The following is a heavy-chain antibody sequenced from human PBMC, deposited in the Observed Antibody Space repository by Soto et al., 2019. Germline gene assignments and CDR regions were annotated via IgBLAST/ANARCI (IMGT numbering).Heavy chain of an antibody. Sequence: GGSLRLPCQPSGFTFNNFPINWARQAPGKGLEWVATISATGGSTYYADSVKGRFTISRDNSKNTLYLQMNGLRVEDTAVYYCAKDRLAGNFDYWGQGTQVTVSS. J-gene: IGHJ4*02. CDR1: GFTFNNFP. CDR3: AKDRLAGNFDY. V-gene: IGHV3-23*01. CDR2: ISATGGST.